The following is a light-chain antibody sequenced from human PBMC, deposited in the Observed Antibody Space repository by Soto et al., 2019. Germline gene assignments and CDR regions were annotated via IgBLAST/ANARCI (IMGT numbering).Light chain of an antibody. Sequence: QSVLTQPPSVSGAPGQRVTISCTGSSSNIGAGYDVHWYQQLPGTAPKLLIYGNDNRPSGVPDRFSGSKSGTSASLAITGLQAEDEADYYCQSYDSSLSAVFGGGTQLTFL. CDR3: QSYDSSLSAV. J-gene: IGLJ7*01. V-gene: IGLV1-40*01. CDR1: SSNIGAGYD. CDR2: GND.